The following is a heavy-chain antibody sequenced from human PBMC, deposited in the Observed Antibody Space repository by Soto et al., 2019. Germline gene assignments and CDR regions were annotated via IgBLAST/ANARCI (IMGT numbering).Heavy chain of an antibody. CDR3: ARWFKDYYYGMDV. V-gene: IGHV3-30*03. CDR2: ISYDGSNK. CDR1: GFTFSSYG. J-gene: IGHJ6*02. Sequence: GGSLRLSCAASGFTFSSYGMHWVRQAPGKGLEWVAVISYDGSNKYYADSVKGRFTISRDNSKNTLYLQMNSLRAEDTAVYYCARWFKDYYYGMDVWGQGTTVTVSS. D-gene: IGHD3-10*01.